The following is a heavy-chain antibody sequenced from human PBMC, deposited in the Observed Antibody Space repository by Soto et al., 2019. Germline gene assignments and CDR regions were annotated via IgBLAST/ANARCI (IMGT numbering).Heavy chain of an antibody. CDR3: ANTLSGSGSLGHDDAFDI. CDR1: GFTFSSYA. J-gene: IGHJ3*02. V-gene: IGHV3-23*01. D-gene: IGHD3-10*01. Sequence: GGSLRLSCAASGFTFSSYAMSWVRQAPGKGLEWVSAISGSGGSTYYADSVKGRFTISRDNSKNTLYLQMNSLRAEDTAVYYCANTLSGSGSLGHDDAFDIWGQGTMVTVSS. CDR2: ISGSGGST.